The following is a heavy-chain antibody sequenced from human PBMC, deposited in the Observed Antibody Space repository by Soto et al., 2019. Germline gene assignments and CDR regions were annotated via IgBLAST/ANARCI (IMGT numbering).Heavy chain of an antibody. CDR1: GYTFTSYA. J-gene: IGHJ4*02. D-gene: IGHD3-16*02. CDR3: ARVDDYVWGSYQLDY. CDR2: INAGNGNT. V-gene: IGHV1-3*01. Sequence: GASVKVSCKASGYTFTSYAMHWVRQAPGQRLEWMGWINAGNGNTKYSQKFQGRVTITRDTSASTAYMELSSLRSEDTAVYYCARVDDYVWGSYQLDYWRQGTLLTVSS.